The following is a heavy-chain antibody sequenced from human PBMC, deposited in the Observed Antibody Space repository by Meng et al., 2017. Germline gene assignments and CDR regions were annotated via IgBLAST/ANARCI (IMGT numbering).Heavy chain of an antibody. CDR3: ARDVSSGWQMTTYYYYGMDV. Sequence: GESLKISCAASGFTFSDYYMSWIRQAPGKGLEWVSYISSSGSTIYYADSVKGRFTSSRDNAKNSLSLQMNSLRAEDTAVYYCARDVSSGWQMTTYYYYGMDVWGQGTTVTVSS. V-gene: IGHV3-11*04. D-gene: IGHD6-19*01. CDR1: GFTFSDYY. CDR2: ISSSGSTI. J-gene: IGHJ6*02.